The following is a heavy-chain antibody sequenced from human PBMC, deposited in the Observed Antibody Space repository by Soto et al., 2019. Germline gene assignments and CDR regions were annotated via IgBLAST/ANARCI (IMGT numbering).Heavy chain of an antibody. Sequence: EVQLVESGGGLVQPGRSLRLSCAASGFTFDDYAMHWVRQAPGKGLEWVSGISWNSGSIGYADSVKGRFTISRDNAKNSRYLQMNSLRAEDTALYYCAKGAPSSTYYQRDDDAFDIWGQGTMVTVSS. CDR1: GFTFDDYA. V-gene: IGHV3-9*01. CDR2: ISWNSGSI. CDR3: AKGAPSSTYYQRDDDAFDI. D-gene: IGHD2-2*01. J-gene: IGHJ3*02.